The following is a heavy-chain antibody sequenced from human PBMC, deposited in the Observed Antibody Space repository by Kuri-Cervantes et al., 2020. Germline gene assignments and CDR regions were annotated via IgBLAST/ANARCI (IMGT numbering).Heavy chain of an antibody. Sequence: GESLKISCAASGFSLSNYIMLWVRQAPGKGLEWVAVISYDGSNKYYADSVKGRFTISRDNSKNTLYLQMNSLRAEDTAVYYCAKVRDCSGGSCYGPRYYYGMDVWGQGTTVTVSS. D-gene: IGHD2-15*01. V-gene: IGHV3-33*05. CDR3: AKVRDCSGGSCYGPRYYYGMDV. J-gene: IGHJ6*02. CDR2: ISYDGSNK. CDR1: GFSLSNYI.